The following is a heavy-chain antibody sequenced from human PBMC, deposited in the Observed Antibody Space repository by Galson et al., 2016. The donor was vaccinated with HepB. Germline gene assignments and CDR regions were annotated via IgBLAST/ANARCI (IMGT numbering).Heavy chain of an antibody. CDR2: ISWDSDRI. CDR3: AKDTSYSSSWFYFDY. CDR1: GFTFDVYA. V-gene: IGHV3-9*01. Sequence: SLRLSCAASGFTFDVYAMHWVRQAPGKGLEWVSGISWDSDRIGYAASVKGRFTISRDNAKNSLFLQMNSLRPEDTALYYCAKDTSYSSSWFYFDYWGQGALVTVSS. J-gene: IGHJ4*02. D-gene: IGHD6-13*01.